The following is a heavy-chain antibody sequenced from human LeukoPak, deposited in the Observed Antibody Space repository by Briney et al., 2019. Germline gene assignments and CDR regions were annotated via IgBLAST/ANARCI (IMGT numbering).Heavy chain of an antibody. J-gene: IGHJ4*02. Sequence: SETLSLTCAVSDYSINSGHYWGWIRRPPGKGLEWIGSIYHSGRTYYNPSLKSRVTTSVDTSKNQFSLKLTSVTAADTAVYYCARHASSDIVIVPAATFDYWGQGTLVTVSS. CDR3: ARHASSDIVIVPAATFDY. V-gene: IGHV4-38-2*01. D-gene: IGHD2-2*01. CDR1: DYSINSGHY. CDR2: IYHSGRT.